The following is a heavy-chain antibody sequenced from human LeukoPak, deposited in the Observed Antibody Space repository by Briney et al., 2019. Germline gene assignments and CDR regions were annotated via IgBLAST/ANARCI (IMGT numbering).Heavy chain of an antibody. J-gene: IGHJ6*02. V-gene: IGHV3-30*18. CDR2: ISYDGSNK. Sequence: GGSLRLSCAASGFTFSSYGMHWVRQAPGKGLEWVAVISYDGSNKYYADSVKGRFTISRDNSKNTLYLQMNSLRAEDTAVYYCVKDGLYYDFWSGYYKDYYYGMDVWGQGTTVTVSS. CDR1: GFTFSSYG. CDR3: VKDGLYYDFWSGYYKDYYYGMDV. D-gene: IGHD3-3*01.